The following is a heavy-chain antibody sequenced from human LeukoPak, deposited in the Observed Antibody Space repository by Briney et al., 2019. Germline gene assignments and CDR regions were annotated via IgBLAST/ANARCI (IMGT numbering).Heavy chain of an antibody. CDR1: GGTFSSYA. Sequence: SVKVSCKASGGTFSSYAISWVRQAPGQGLEWMGGIIPIFGTANYAQKFQGRVTITADESTSTAYMELSSLRSEDTAVYYCARVYYYYGSGSDPPYYYGMDVWGQGTTVTVSS. CDR2: IIPIFGTA. CDR3: ARVYYYYGSGSDPPYYYGMDV. J-gene: IGHJ6*02. D-gene: IGHD3-10*01. V-gene: IGHV1-69*01.